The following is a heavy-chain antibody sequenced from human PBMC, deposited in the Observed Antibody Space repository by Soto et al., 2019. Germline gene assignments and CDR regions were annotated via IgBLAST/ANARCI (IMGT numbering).Heavy chain of an antibody. CDR2: ISAYSGNT. CDR3: ARGGHVVVVTAALDY. V-gene: IGHV1-18*01. D-gene: IGHD2-21*02. J-gene: IGHJ4*02. CDR1: GYTFTSYG. Sequence: ASVKVSCTASGYTFTSYGISWVRQAPGQGLEWMGWISAYSGNTTYAQHFLGRVTMTRDTSTSTLYMELTSLTSDDTAIYYCARGGHVVVVTAALDYWGQGTLVTVSS.